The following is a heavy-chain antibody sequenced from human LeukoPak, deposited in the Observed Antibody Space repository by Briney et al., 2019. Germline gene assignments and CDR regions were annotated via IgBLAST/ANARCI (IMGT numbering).Heavy chain of an antibody. CDR3: ARGGVRGVIIGWFDP. D-gene: IGHD3-10*01. Sequence: XETLSLTCAVYGGSFSGYYWSWIRQPPGKGLEWIGEINHSGSTNYNPSLKSRVTISVDTSKNQFSLKLSSVTAADTAVYYCARGGVRGVIIGWFDPWGQGTLVTVSS. CDR1: GGSFSGYY. V-gene: IGHV4-34*01. J-gene: IGHJ5*02. CDR2: INHSGST.